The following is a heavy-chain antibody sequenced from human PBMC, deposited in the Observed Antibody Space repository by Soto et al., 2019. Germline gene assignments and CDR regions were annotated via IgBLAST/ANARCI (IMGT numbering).Heavy chain of an antibody. CDR3: VKDRDTNSWPSRDV. Sequence: QVHLVQSGAEVKKPGASVNVSCKTSGYTFTRNGISWVRQAPGQGLEWMGWISPNSGNIKYAQKLQGRVIMTTDTSTSPAYTALTSPTSADTAVYYCVKDRDTNSWPSRDVWGPGTTVTVSS. CDR1: GYTFTRNG. D-gene: IGHD2-8*01. J-gene: IGHJ6*02. CDR2: ISPNSGNI. V-gene: IGHV1-18*01.